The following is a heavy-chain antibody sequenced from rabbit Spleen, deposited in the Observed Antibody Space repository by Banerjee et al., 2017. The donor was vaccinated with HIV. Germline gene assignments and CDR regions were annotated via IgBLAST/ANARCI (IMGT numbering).Heavy chain of an antibody. J-gene: IGHJ4*01. D-gene: IGHD4-2*01. Sequence: QEQLEESGGDLVKPGASLTLTCTASGFSFSSDYDMCWVRQAPGKGLEWIACIDNDGSGNIYYASWAKGRFTCSKTSSTTGTLQMTGLAVADMATYFCARGYDGAGDGYCFNLWGPGTLVTVS. CDR1: GFSFSSDYD. CDR3: ARGYDGAGDGYCFNL. V-gene: IGHV1S45*01. CDR2: IDNDGSGNI.